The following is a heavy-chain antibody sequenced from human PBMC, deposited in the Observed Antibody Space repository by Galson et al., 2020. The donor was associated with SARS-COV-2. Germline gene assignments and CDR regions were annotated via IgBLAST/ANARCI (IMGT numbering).Heavy chain of an antibody. D-gene: IGHD6-13*01. CDR3: AKDITPIIAAAGHFDY. Sequence: SLKIPCAAPGFTFDDYAMHWVRQAPGKGLEWVSGISWNSGSIGYADSVNGRFTISRDNAKNSRYLQMNSLRAEDTALYYCAKDITPIIAAAGHFDYWGQGTLVTVSS. J-gene: IGHJ4*02. CDR2: ISWNSGSI. CDR1: GFTFDDYA. V-gene: IGHV3-9*01.